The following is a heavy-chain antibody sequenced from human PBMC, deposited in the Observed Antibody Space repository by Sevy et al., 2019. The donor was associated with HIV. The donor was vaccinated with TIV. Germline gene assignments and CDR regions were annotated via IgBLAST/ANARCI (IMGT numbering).Heavy chain of an antibody. V-gene: IGHV3-30-3*01. CDR2: ISFNGNDE. Sequence: GGSLRLSCAASGFTFTNFPMHWVRQAPGRGLEWVAIISFNGNDEFYADSVKDRFTISRDNSKSTLYLQMNSLRREDTAVYYCVRTAGLTSSYEYWGQGTQVTVSS. CDR3: VRTAGLTSSYEY. D-gene: IGHD3-9*01. CDR1: GFTFTNFP. J-gene: IGHJ4*02.